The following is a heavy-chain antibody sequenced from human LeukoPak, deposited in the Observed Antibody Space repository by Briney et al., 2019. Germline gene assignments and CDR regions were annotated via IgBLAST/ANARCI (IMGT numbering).Heavy chain of an antibody. V-gene: IGHV4-4*07. J-gene: IGHJ6*02. Sequence: NPSKTLSLTCTASGGSISSYYWSWIRQPAGKGLEWIGRIYTSGSTNYNPSLKSRVTMSVDTSKNQFSLKLSSVTAADTAVYYCARDDGIAAYYYGMDVWGQGTTVTVSS. CDR2: IYTSGST. CDR1: GGSISSYY. CDR3: ARDDGIAAYYYGMDV. D-gene: IGHD1-14*01.